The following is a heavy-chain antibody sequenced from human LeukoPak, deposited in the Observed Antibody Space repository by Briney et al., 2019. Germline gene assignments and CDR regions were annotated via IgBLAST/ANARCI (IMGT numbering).Heavy chain of an antibody. CDR1: GFTFSSSA. J-gene: IGHJ4*02. CDR3: AKTIVIPIALGVFDY. CDR2: ISDNGGST. Sequence: GGSLRLSCAASGFTFSSSAMSWVRQAPGKGLEWVSTISDNGGSTYYADSVKGRFTISRDNSKNTLYLQMNSLRAEDTAIYYCAKTIVIPIALGVFDYWSQGTLVTVSS. V-gene: IGHV3-23*01. D-gene: IGHD3-16*02.